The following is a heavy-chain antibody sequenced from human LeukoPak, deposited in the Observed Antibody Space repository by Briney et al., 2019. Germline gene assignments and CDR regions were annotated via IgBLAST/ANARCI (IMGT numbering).Heavy chain of an antibody. J-gene: IGHJ6*02. CDR3: ARDMLSYYYYGMDV. V-gene: IGHV1-3*01. D-gene: IGHD2-8*01. CDR2: INAGNGNT. CDR1: GYSFTDYA. Sequence: VASVKVSCKASGYSFTDYAMHWVRQAPGQRLEWMGWINAGNGNTKYSQKFQGRVTITRDTSASTAYMELSSLRSEDTAVYYCARDMLSYYYYGMDVWGQGTTVTVSS.